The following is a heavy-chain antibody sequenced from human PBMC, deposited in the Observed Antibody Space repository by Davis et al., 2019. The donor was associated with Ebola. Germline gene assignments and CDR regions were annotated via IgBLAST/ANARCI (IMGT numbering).Heavy chain of an antibody. CDR3: ARAAITGIVVVPAALEYYFDY. V-gene: IGHV4-39*07. Sequence: SETLSLTCTVSGGSISSSSYYWGWIRQPPGKGLEWIGEINHSGSTNYNPSLKSRVTISVDTSKNQFSLKLSFVTAADAAVYYCARAAITGIVVVPAALEYYFDYWGQGTLVTVSS. CDR2: INHSGST. CDR1: GGSISSSSYY. J-gene: IGHJ4*02. D-gene: IGHD2-2*01.